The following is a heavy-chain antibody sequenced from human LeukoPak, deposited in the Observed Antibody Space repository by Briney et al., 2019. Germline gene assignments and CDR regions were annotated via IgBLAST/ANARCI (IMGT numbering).Heavy chain of an antibody. D-gene: IGHD3-3*01. J-gene: IGHJ4*02. CDR2: ISSSSSTI. V-gene: IGHV3-48*01. CDR1: RFTFSSYS. CDR3: ARVQDYDFWSGYYFDY. Sequence: GGSLRLSCAASRFTFSSYSMNWVRQAPGKGLEWVSYISSSSSTIYYADSVKGRFTISRDNAKNSLYLQMNSLRAEDTAVYYCARVQDYDFWSGYYFDYWGQGTLVTVSS.